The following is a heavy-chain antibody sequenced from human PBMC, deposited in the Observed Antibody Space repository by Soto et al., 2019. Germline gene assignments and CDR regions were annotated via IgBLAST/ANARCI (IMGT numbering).Heavy chain of an antibody. J-gene: IGHJ4*02. D-gene: IGHD3-3*01. CDR1: GFTFSSYA. CDR2: ISGSGGST. Sequence: GGSLRLSCAASGFTFSSYAMSWVRQAPGKGLEWVSAISGSGGSTYYADSVKGRFTISRDNSKNTLYLQMNSLRAEDTAVYYCANPPPGYYDFWSGYYNGYWGQGTLVTVSS. V-gene: IGHV3-23*01. CDR3: ANPPPGYYDFWSGYYNGY.